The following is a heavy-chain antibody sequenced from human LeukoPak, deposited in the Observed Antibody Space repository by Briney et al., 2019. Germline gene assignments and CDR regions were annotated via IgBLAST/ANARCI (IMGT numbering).Heavy chain of an antibody. D-gene: IGHD2-15*01. CDR3: AREGLPDSLDL. CDR2: TSGSDGST. J-gene: IGHJ5*02. CDR1: GFTFSSYA. V-gene: IGHV3-23*01. Sequence: GGSLRLSCAASGFTFSSYAMSWVRQAPGKGLEWVSATSGSDGSTYYADSVKGRFTISRDNSKNTLYLQMNSLRAEDTAVYYCAREGLPDSLDLWGQGTLVTVSS.